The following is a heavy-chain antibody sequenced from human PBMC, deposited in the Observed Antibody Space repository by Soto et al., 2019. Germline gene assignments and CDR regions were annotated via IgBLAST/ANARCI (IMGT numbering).Heavy chain of an antibody. CDR2: KYKAGTKK. V-gene: IGHV3-30*18. D-gene: IGHD3-3*01. CDR3: AKGITIFGVVRGSYYYSGLVV. Sequence: PGGSMRLSCAASGFTFSSYGMHWVRQAPGKELERVAVKYKAGTKKYYAHTVMGRFPMSRANSKDTLYLQLSSLRAEDTAVYYCAKGITIFGVVRGSYYYSGLVVGGQGTTLTVSS. J-gene: IGHJ6*02. CDR1: GFTFSSYG.